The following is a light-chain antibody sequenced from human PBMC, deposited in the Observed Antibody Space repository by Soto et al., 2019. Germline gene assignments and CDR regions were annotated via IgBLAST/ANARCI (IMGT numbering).Light chain of an antibody. CDR1: SSDVGGYHY. V-gene: IGLV2-14*03. CDR2: QVS. Sequence: QSVLTQPASVSGSPGQSMTISCTGSSSDVGGYHYVSWYQQHPGKAPKLIIYQVSHRPSGVSDRFSGSKSGNTASLTISGLQGEDEATYFCSSFTSTPTYVFGTGTKVTV. J-gene: IGLJ1*01. CDR3: SSFTSTPTYV.